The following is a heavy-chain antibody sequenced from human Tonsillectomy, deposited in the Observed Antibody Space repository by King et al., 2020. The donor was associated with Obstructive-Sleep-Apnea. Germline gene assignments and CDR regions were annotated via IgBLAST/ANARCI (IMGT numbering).Heavy chain of an antibody. CDR2: IKEDGSEK. D-gene: IGHD5-18*01. J-gene: IGHJ6*02. CDR1: GFTFSSYW. V-gene: IGHV3-7*01. CDR3: ARDERQYSYGPFDV. Sequence: QLVQSGGGLVQPGGSLRLSCAASGFTFSSYWMSWVRQAPGKGLEWVANIKEDGSEKFYVDSVKGRFTISRDNAKNSLYLQMNSLRAEDTTVYYWARDERQYSYGPFDVWGQGTTVTVSS.